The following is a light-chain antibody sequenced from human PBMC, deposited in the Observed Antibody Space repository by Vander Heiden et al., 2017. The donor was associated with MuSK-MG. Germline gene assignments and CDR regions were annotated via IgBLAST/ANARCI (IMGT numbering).Light chain of an antibody. Sequence: EILMTKSPATLSVSPGERATLSCRASQSVSSNLAWYQQKPGQAPRLLIYGASTRATGIPARFSGSGSGTEFTLTISSLQSEDFAVYYCQQDNNWPLTFGGGTKVEFK. CDR3: QQDNNWPLT. CDR2: GAS. J-gene: IGKJ4*01. CDR1: QSVSSN. V-gene: IGKV3-15*01.